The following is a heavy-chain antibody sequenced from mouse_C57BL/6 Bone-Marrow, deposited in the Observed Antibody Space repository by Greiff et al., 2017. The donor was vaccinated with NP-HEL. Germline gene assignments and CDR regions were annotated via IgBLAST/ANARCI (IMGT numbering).Heavy chain of an antibody. CDR3: ATANYFGMDY. CDR1: GYTFTDYY. V-gene: IGHV1-19*01. J-gene: IGHJ4*01. Sequence: VQLQQSGPVLVKPGASVKMSCKASGYTFTDYYMNWVKQSHGKSLEWIGVINPYNGGTSYNQKFKDKATLTVDKSSSTAYMELNSLTSEDSAVYYCATANYFGMDYWGQGTSVTVSS. CDR2: INPYNGGT.